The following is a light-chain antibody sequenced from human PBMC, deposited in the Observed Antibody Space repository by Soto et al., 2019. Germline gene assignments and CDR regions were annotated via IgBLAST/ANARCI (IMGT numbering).Light chain of an antibody. CDR3: QSYDSTLSARYV. CDR2: GNT. V-gene: IGLV1-40*01. J-gene: IGLJ1*01. Sequence: QSVLTQPPSAPGAPGQRVTISCTGSSSNIGANYDVHWYQHRPGTAPKLLIFGNTNRPSGVPDRFSGSKSGTSASLAITGLQAEDEGDYYCQSYDSTLSARYVFGTGTKVTVL. CDR1: SSNIGANYD.